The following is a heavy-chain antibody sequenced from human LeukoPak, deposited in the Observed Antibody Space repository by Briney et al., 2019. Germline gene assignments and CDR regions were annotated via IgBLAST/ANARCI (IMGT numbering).Heavy chain of an antibody. Sequence: NPGGSLRLSCAASGFTFSDYYMSWIRQAPGKGLEWVSYISSSGSTIYYADSVKGRFTISRDNAKYSLYLQMNSLRAEDTAVYYCARGPYCSSTSCYTAYYYYGMDVWGQGTTVTVSS. V-gene: IGHV3-11*01. CDR3: ARGPYCSSTSCYTAYYYYGMDV. CDR1: GFTFSDYY. D-gene: IGHD2-2*02. J-gene: IGHJ6*02. CDR2: ISSSGSTI.